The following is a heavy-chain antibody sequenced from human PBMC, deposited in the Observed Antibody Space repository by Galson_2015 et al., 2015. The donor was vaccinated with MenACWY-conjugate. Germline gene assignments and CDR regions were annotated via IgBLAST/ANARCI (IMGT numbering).Heavy chain of an antibody. CDR1: GYNFSKYW. V-gene: IGHV5-51*01. J-gene: IGHJ5*02. CDR2: IWPGDSST. D-gene: IGHD2-8*02. Sequence: QSGAEVTKPGESLKISCRGSGYNFSKYWIGWVRLMPGKGLEWMGLIWPGDSSTRYNPSFQGQVTMSADKSTSTAYLEWSSLKASDTAMYYCARHGLSAWSTWFDPWGQGTLVTVSS. CDR3: ARHGLSAWSTWFDP.